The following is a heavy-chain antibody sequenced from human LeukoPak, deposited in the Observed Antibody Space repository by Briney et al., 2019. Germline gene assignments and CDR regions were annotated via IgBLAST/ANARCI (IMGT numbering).Heavy chain of an antibody. V-gene: IGHV1-69*13. CDR2: IIPIFGTA. CDR3: ARAEQQLVLGFPDY. Sequence: SVKVSCKASGGTFSSYVTSWVRQAPGQGLEWMGGIIPIFGTANYAQKFQGRVTITADESTSTAYMELSSLRSEDTAVYYCARAEQQLVLGFPDYWGQGTLVTVSS. J-gene: IGHJ4*02. D-gene: IGHD6-13*01. CDR1: GGTFSSYV.